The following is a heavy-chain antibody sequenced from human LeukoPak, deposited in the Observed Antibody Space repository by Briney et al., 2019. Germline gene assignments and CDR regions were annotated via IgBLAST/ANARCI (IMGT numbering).Heavy chain of an antibody. Sequence: GGSLRLSCAASGFTVSSNYMNWVRQAPGKGLEWVAVISYDGSNKYYADSVKGRFTISRDNSKNTLYLQMNSLRAEDTAVYYCARSAADGAYSSGWFDYWGQGTLVTVSS. CDR2: ISYDGSNK. V-gene: IGHV3-30*03. CDR1: GFTVSSNY. J-gene: IGHJ4*02. D-gene: IGHD6-19*01. CDR3: ARSAADGAYSSGWFDY.